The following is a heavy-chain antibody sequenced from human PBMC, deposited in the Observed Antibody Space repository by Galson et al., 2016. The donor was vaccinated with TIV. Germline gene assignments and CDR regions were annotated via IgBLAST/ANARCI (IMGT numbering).Heavy chain of an antibody. V-gene: IGHV1-3*04. CDR1: GYTFTSYG. D-gene: IGHD2-2*01. CDR2: INTATGYT. CDR3: ARLGYCSSMSCFQFDL. Sequence: SVKVSCKASGYTFTSYGIHWMRQAPGQRLEWMGWINTATGYTKYSQTFQDRITVTRDTSASTAYMELSSLRSEDTATYYCARLGYCSSMSCFQFDLWGQGTLVSVSS. J-gene: IGHJ5*02.